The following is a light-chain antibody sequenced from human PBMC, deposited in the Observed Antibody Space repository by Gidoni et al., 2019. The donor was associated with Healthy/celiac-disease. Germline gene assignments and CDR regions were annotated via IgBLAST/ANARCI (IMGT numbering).Light chain of an antibody. CDR2: DAS. V-gene: IGKV1-5*01. CDR1: QSISSW. CDR3: QQYNSYSAT. Sequence: DIQMTHSPSTLSASVGDRVTITCRASQSISSWLAWYQQKPGKAPKLLIYDASSLESGVPSRFSGSGSGTEFTLTISSLQPDDFATYYCQQYNSYSATFGPGTKVDIK. J-gene: IGKJ3*01.